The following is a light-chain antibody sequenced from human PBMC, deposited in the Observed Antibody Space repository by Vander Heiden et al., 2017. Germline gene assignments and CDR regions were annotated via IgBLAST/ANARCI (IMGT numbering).Light chain of an antibody. CDR2: DAS. CDR3: QQYDNVPYT. V-gene: IGKV1-33*01. CDR1: QDISNH. Sequence: MTQSPSSLSASVGDRVTITCQASQDISNHLNWYQQKPGKAPKVLIYDASNLETGVPSRVSGSRSGAYFTFTISSLQPEDIGTYYCQQYDNVPYTFGQGTKLEIK. J-gene: IGKJ2*01.